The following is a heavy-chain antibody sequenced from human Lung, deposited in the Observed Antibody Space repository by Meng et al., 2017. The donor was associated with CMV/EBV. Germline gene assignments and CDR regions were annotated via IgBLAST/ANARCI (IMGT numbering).Heavy chain of an antibody. CDR1: GGPMGSGGSC. CDR3: ARQAPDNYFDT. CDR2: AYSDETT. V-gene: IGHV4-31*03. J-gene: IGHJ5*02. Sequence: TCSVSGGPMGSGGSCWSWIRQHPEKGLEWIGYAYSDETTHYNPSLRSRISISVDTSKKQFYLKLDSVTAADTAVYYCARQAPDNYFDTWGQGALVTVSS.